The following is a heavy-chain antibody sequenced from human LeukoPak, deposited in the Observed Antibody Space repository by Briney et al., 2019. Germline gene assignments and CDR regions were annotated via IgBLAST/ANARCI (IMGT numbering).Heavy chain of an antibody. CDR2: IRYDGSNK. CDR1: GFTFSSYG. V-gene: IGHV3-30*02. J-gene: IGHJ4*02. CDR3: AKGSPYSGSYFGFDY. D-gene: IGHD1-26*01. Sequence: GGSLRLSCAASGFTFSSYGMHWVRQAPGKGLEWVAFIRYDGSNKYYADSVKGRFTISRDNSKNTLYLQMNSLRAEDTAVYYCAKGSPYSGSYFGFDYWGQGTLVTVSS.